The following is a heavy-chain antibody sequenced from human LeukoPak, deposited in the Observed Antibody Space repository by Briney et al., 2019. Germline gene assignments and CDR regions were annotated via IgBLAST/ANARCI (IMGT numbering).Heavy chain of an antibody. J-gene: IGHJ4*02. CDR1: GFTFSSYS. CDR3: ARDRGSSQLDY. CDR2: ISSSSSYI. D-gene: IGHD6-13*01. V-gene: IGHV3-21*01. Sequence: GGSLRLSCAASGFTFSSYSMNWVRQAPGKGLESVSSISSSSSYIYYADSVKGRFTISRDNAKNSLYLQMNSLRAEDTAVYYCARDRGSSQLDYWGQGTLVTVSS.